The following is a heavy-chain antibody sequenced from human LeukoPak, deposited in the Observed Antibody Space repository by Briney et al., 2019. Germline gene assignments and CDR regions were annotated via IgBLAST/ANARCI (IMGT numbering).Heavy chain of an antibody. Sequence: ASVKVSCKASGYTFTSYDINWVRQATGQGLEWMGWMNPNSGNTGYAQKFQGRVTITRNTSISTAYMELSSLRSEDTAVYYCAREEAVSSDDAFDLWGQGTMVTVS. J-gene: IGHJ3*01. D-gene: IGHD6-19*01. CDR3: AREEAVSSDDAFDL. V-gene: IGHV1-8*03. CDR2: MNPNSGNT. CDR1: GYTFTSYD.